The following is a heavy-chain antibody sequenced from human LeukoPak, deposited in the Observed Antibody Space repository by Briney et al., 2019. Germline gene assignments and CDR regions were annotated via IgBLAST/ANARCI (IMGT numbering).Heavy chain of an antibody. V-gene: IGHV3-9*01. D-gene: IGHD3-10*01. CDR1: GFTFDDYA. J-gene: IGHJ6*02. CDR2: ITWNTYSI. CDR3: AKDSCKWSGETQYYGMDV. Sequence: PGRSLRLSCSASGFTFDDYAMHWVRQAPGKGLEWVSGITWNTYSIGYVDSVKGRFTISRDNAKNSLYLQMDSLREEDTAVYYCAKDSCKWSGETQYYGMDVWGQGTTVIVSS.